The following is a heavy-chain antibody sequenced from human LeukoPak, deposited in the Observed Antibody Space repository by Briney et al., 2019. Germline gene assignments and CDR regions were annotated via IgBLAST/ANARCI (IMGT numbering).Heavy chain of an antibody. J-gene: IGHJ6*02. D-gene: IGHD2-2*01. CDR1: GGSFSGYY. CDR3: ARAKANRRYCSSTSCYNLYYYYGMDV. Sequence: PSETLSLTCAVYGGSFSGYYWSWIRQPPGKGLEWIGEINHSGSTNYNPSLKSRVTISVDTSKNQFSLKLSSVTAADTAVYYCARAKANRRYCSSTSCYNLYYYYGMDVWGQGTTVTVSS. V-gene: IGHV4-34*01. CDR2: INHSGST.